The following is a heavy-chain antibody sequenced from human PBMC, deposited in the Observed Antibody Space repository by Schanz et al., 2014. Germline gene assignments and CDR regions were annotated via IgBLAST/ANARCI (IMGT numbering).Heavy chain of an antibody. V-gene: IGHV3-23*01. D-gene: IGHD6-19*01. J-gene: IGHJ4*02. CDR2: ISDNGIST. Sequence: EVQLLESGGGLVQPGGSLRLSCVASGFTFSSYAMSWVRQAPGKGLEWVSGISDNGISTYYADSVKGRFSISRENSKSILYLQMNSLRAKDTAVYYCAKAGSGWSTAGYYYWGQGTLVAVSS. CDR1: GFTFSSYA. CDR3: AKAGSGWSTAGYYY.